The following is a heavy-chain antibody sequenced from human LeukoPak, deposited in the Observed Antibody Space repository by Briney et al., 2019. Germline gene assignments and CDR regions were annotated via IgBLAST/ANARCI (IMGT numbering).Heavy chain of an antibody. J-gene: IGHJ3*02. CDR2: IYYTGNT. CDR3: TKSDGYGLIRI. CDR1: GFTFSSYE. D-gene: IGHD3-10*01. V-gene: IGHV4-59*12. Sequence: LRLSCAASGFTFSSYEMNWVRQPPGKGLEWIGNIYYTGNTYYNSSLKSRVTISLDTSKNQFSLKVISMTAADTAAYYCTKSDGYGLIRICGRGTMVTVSS.